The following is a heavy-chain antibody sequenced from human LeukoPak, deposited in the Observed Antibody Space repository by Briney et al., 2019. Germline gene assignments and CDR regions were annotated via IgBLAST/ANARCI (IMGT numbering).Heavy chain of an antibody. CDR2: IYSGGDT. CDR3: ARGPPACSTNCYGYLDY. J-gene: IGHJ4*02. D-gene: IGHD2-2*01. V-gene: IGHV3-53*01. Sequence: GGSLRLSCAASGFTVSGNYMSWVRQAPGKGLEWISLIYSGGDTYYPDSVRGRFTISRDNSKNTLYLQMNSLRAEDTAAYYCARGPPACSTNCYGYLDYWGQGTLVTVSS. CDR1: GFTVSGNY.